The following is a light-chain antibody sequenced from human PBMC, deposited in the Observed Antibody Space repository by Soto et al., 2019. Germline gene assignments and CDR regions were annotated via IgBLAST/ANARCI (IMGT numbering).Light chain of an antibody. V-gene: IGLV2-23*02. CDR1: SSDVGSYNL. J-gene: IGLJ7*01. CDR2: EVS. CDR3: CSYAGSSTLAV. Sequence: QSALTQPASVSGSPGQWITISCTGTSSDVGSYNLVSWYEQHPTKAPKLMIYEVSKRPSGVSNRFSGSKSDNTASLTISGLQAEDEADYYCCSYAGSSTLAVFGGGTQLTVL.